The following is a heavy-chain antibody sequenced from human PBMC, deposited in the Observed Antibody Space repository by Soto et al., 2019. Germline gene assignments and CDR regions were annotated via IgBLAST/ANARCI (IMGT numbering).Heavy chain of an antibody. J-gene: IGHJ4*02. CDR3: AKGGRQWRVTSDFHS. CDR2: VSHDGRNT. CDR1: GFTFSDYA. V-gene: IGHV3-30*18. Sequence: VQLVESGGGVVQPGRSLRLSCAASGFTFSDYAMHWVRQAPGKGLEWVAVVSHDGRNTHYADSVKGRFTIARDSSKNTVALELTSLRAEDPAVYYCAKGGRQWRVTSDFHSWRQGALVTVSS. D-gene: IGHD6-19*01.